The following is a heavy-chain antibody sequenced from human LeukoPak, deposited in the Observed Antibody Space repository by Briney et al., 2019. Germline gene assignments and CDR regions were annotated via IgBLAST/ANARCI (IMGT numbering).Heavy chain of an antibody. D-gene: IGHD1-26*01. V-gene: IGHV4-39*07. CDR1: GGSISSSSYY. Sequence: SETLSLTCTVSGGSISSSSYYWGWIRQPPGKGLEWIGSIYYSGSTYYNPSLKSRVTISVDTSKNQFSLKLSSVTAADTAVYYCARDPSLWYSGSKGAFDIWGQGTMVTVSS. CDR2: IYYSGST. J-gene: IGHJ3*02. CDR3: ARDPSLWYSGSKGAFDI.